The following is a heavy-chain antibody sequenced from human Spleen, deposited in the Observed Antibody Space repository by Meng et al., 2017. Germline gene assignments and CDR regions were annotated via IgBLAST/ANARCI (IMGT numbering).Heavy chain of an antibody. J-gene: IGHJ4*02. V-gene: IGHV1-2*02. CDR3: VRDENISLGKLFGDY. Sequence: VQLVRFGAGVEVTGAWGKVPFNSTAYACTANNIAMVRQAPGQGHELKWKIRPNSSDTTSDQEFQCRVSMTADTSICTAYVELSVLRFDDTAIYFCVRDENISLGKLFGDYWGQGTLVTVSS. CDR2: IRPNSSDT. D-gene: IGHD4-23*01. CDR1: AYACTANN.